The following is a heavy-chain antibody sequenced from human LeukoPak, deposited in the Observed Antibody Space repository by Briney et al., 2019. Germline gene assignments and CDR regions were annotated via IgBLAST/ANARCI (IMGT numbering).Heavy chain of an antibody. CDR2: ISYDGSNK. J-gene: IGHJ4*02. CDR1: GFTFCSYA. D-gene: IGHD6-19*01. V-gene: IGHV3-30-3*01. CDR3: ARDRDSSGWLN. Sequence: PGGSLRLSCAASGFTFCSYAMHWVRQAPGKGLEWVAVISYDGSNKYYADSVKGRFTISRDNSKNTLYLQMNSLRAEDTAVYYCARDRDSSGWLNWGQGTLVTVSS.